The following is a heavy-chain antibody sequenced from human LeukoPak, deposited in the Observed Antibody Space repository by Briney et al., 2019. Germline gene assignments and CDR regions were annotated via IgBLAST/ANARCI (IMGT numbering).Heavy chain of an antibody. CDR3: ARDPLRGYSYGPDWFDP. CDR1: GGTFSSYA. CDR2: VIPIFGTA. J-gene: IGHJ5*02. D-gene: IGHD5-18*01. Sequence: SVKVSCKASGGTFSSYAISWVRQAPGQGLDWMGGVIPIFGTADYAQKFQGRVTITADESTSTAYMELSSLRSEDTAVYYCARDPLRGYSYGPDWFDPWGQGTLVTVSS. V-gene: IGHV1-69*13.